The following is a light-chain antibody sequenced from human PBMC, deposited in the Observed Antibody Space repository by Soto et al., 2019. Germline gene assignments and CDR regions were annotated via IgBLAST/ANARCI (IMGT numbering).Light chain of an antibody. CDR2: AAS. Sequence: AIRMTQSPSSFSASTGDRVTITCRASQGISSYLAWYQQKPGKAPKLLIYAASTLQSGVPSRFSGSGSGTEFTLTISSLQPEDFATYYCQQLNSYPWTFGQGTKVDIK. CDR1: QGISSY. CDR3: QQLNSYPWT. J-gene: IGKJ1*01. V-gene: IGKV1-8*01.